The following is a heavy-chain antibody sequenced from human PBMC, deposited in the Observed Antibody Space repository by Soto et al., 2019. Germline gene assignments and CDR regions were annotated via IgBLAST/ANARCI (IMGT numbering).Heavy chain of an antibody. Sequence: SETLSLTSTVSGGSISSSSYYRAWIRPPPGQGLEWIGSISSSRSTYYNPSLTSRVTISVDTSKNQFSLKLSSVPAADTAVYYCERHSLYGSGRYVDDPWGQGTLVTVSS. J-gene: IGHJ5*02. CDR1: GGSISSSSYY. V-gene: IGHV4-39*01. CDR3: ERHSLYGSGRYVDDP. CDR2: ISSSRST. D-gene: IGHD3-10*01.